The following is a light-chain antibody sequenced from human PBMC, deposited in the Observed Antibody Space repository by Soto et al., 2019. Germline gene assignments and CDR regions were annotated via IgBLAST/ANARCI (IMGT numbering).Light chain of an antibody. CDR2: EVD. J-gene: IGLJ1*01. Sequence: QSALTQPPSASGSPGQSVTISCTGTSSDVGGYNYVSWYQQHPGKAPKLMIYEVDKRPSGVPDRFSGSKSGNTASLTVSWLQAEDEADYYCSSYAGSNIYVFGTGTKVTVL. CDR3: SSYAGSNIYV. V-gene: IGLV2-8*01. CDR1: SSDVGGYNY.